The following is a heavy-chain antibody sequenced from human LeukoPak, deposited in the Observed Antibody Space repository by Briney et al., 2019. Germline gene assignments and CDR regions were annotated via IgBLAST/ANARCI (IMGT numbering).Heavy chain of an antibody. CDR2: ISSSSSTT. CDR3: AKRVVPASYYFDY. CDR1: GFTFSSYN. J-gene: IGHJ4*02. Sequence: GGSLRLPCVVSGFTFSSYNMNWVRQAPGKGLEWVSYISSSSSTTQYAASVKGRFTISRDNAKNSLHLQMSSLRDEDTAVYYCAKRVVPASYYFDYWGQGTLVTVSS. D-gene: IGHD2-2*01. V-gene: IGHV3-48*02.